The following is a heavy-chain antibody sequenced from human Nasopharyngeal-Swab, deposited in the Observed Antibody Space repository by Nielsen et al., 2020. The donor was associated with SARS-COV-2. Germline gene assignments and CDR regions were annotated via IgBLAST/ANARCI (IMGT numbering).Heavy chain of an antibody. CDR1: GVSITSQS. V-gene: IGHV4-59*11. J-gene: IGHJ5*02. CDR3: AKEDATGWFDP. Sequence: SETLSPTCTVPGVSITSQSWSWIRQPPGKGLEWIGYISHNIGPSYNPSLKSRVTMFMDTSKNQFSLRLWSVTAADTAVYYCAKEDATGWFDPWGQGTLVTVSS. CDR2: ISHNIGP.